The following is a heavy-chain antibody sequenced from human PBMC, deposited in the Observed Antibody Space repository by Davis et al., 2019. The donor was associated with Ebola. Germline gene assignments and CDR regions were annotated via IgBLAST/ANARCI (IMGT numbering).Heavy chain of an antibody. CDR2: INPHNGNT. J-gene: IGHJ4*02. Sequence: ASVKVSCKASGYTFTNYGITWVRQAPGQGLEWMGWINPHNGNTNYAQNVQARVIMTSDTATTTAYMEVGSLRSDDTAVYYCARAQFPTTSDHWGQGTLVTVSS. CDR3: ARAQFPTTSDH. D-gene: IGHD1-1*01. CDR1: GYTFTNYG. V-gene: IGHV1-18*04.